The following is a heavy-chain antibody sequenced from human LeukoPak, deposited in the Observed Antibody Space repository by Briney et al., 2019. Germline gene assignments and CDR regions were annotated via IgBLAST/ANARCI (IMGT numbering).Heavy chain of an antibody. CDR1: GDSISTRYY. CDR2: IYYSGST. V-gene: IGHV4-59*01. Sequence: SETLSLTCTVSGDSISTRYYWSWIRQPPGKGLEWIGYIYYSGSTSYSPSLKSRVTISVDTSKNQFYLKVNSVTAADTAVYYCAREAVALAAFDYWGQGTLVTVSS. CDR3: AREAVALAAFDY. J-gene: IGHJ4*02. D-gene: IGHD5-24*01.